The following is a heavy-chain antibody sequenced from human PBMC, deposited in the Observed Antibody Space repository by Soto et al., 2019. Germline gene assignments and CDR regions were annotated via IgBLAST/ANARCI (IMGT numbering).Heavy chain of an antibody. D-gene: IGHD2-2*01. CDR3: ARDRRLVPAAMPHYNYGMDV. Sequence: GGSLRLSSAASGFTFSSYAMHWVRQAPGKGLEWVAVISYDGSNKYYTDSVKGRFTISRDNSKNTLYLQMNSLRAEDTAVYYCARDRRLVPAAMPHYNYGMDVWGQGTTVTVSS. V-gene: IGHV3-30-3*01. J-gene: IGHJ6*02. CDR2: ISYDGSNK. CDR1: GFTFSSYA.